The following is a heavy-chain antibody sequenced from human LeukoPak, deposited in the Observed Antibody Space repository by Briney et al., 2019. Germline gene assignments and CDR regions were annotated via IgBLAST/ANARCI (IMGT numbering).Heavy chain of an antibody. V-gene: IGHV3-30*18. D-gene: IGHD3-22*01. CDR1: GFTFSSYG. J-gene: IGHJ5*02. CDR3: AKLPRSSGLPSS. Sequence: GGTLRLSCEASGFTFSSYGMHWVRQAPGKGLEWVAVISYDGSNKYYADSVKGRFTISRDNSKDTLFLQMNSLRAEDTALYYCAKLPRSSGLPSSWGQGTLVTVSS. CDR2: ISYDGSNK.